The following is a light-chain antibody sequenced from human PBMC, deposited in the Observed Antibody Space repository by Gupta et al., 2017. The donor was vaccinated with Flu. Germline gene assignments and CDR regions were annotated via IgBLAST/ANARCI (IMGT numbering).Light chain of an antibody. Sequence: ASQGLRSEIGWYQQRPGKAPKLLVYAASRLQSGVPSRFSGSGSGTHFTLTISSLQPEDFATYYCLQDYNYPRPFRQGTKLEIK. CDR3: LQDYNYPRP. V-gene: IGKV1-6*01. CDR2: AAS. J-gene: IGKJ2*01. CDR1: QGLRSE.